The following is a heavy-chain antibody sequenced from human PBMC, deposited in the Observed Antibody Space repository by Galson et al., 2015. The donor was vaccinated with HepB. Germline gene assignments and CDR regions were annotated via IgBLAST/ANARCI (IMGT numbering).Heavy chain of an antibody. D-gene: IGHD2-2*01. CDR3: AHRRDPYCATTGCWGGDWNFDL. Sequence: PALVKPTQTLTLTCSFSGLSLTTSGVTVAWIRQPPGKALEWLAHIYWDDSKRYSPSLENRLTITKDTSKNQVVFTMTNMAPVDTATCYCAHRRDPYCATTGCWGGDWNFDLWGRGTLVTVSS. V-gene: IGHV2-5*02. CDR1: GLSLTTSGVT. J-gene: IGHJ2*01. CDR2: IYWDDSK.